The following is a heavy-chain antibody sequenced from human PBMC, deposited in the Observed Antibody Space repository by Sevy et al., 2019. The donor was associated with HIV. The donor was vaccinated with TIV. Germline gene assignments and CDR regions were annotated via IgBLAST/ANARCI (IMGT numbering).Heavy chain of an antibody. CDR3: ARDQHDYAGNLRTGWFDP. J-gene: IGHJ5*02. CDR2: ISYDGSNK. D-gene: IGHD4-17*01. CDR1: GFTFSSYA. Sequence: GGSLRLSCAASGFTFSSYAMHWVRQAPGKGLEWVAVISYDGSNKYYADSVKGRFTISRDNSKNTLYQQVKSLRTEDTAVYYCARDQHDYAGNLRTGWFDPWGQGTLVTVSS. V-gene: IGHV3-30-3*01.